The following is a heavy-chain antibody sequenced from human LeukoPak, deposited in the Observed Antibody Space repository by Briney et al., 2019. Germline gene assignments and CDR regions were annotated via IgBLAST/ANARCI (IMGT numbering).Heavy chain of an antibody. CDR3: ARIPLGYSGAYYFDY. D-gene: IGHD5-12*01. CDR1: RGSISGSIRSYY. J-gene: IGHJ4*02. CDR2: ISSSGST. Sequence: SETLSLTCTVSRGSISGSIRSYYWSWLRQPPGKGLELIGYISSSGSTNDNPSLRSRVTISVDTSKNQFFLNLSSVSAADTAVYYCARIPLGYSGAYYFDYWGQGTLVTVSP. V-gene: IGHV4-4*09.